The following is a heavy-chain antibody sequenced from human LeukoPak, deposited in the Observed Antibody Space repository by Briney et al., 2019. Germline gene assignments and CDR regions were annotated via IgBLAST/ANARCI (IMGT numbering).Heavy chain of an antibody. CDR3: ARGRVYCSSTSCYSGYYYGMDV. D-gene: IGHD2-2*01. J-gene: IGHJ6*02. CDR2: IYYSGST. CDR1: GGSISSYY. Sequence: SETLSLTCTVSGGSISSYYWSWIRQPPGKGLEWIGYIYYSGSTNYNPSLKSRVIISRDTSKNQFSLKLSSVTAADTAVYYCARGRVYCSSTSCYSGYYYGMDVWGQGTTVTVSS. V-gene: IGHV4-59*12.